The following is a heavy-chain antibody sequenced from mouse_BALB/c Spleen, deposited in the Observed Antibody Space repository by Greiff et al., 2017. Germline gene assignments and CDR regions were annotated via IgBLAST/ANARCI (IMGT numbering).Heavy chain of an antibody. V-gene: IGHV5-9-4*01. Sequence: EVQGVESGGGLVKPGGSLKLSCAASGFTFSSYAMSWVRQSPEKRLEWVAEISSGGSYTFYPDTVTGRFTISRDNAKNTLYLEMSSLRSEDTAMYYCARGGNYDAMDYWGQGTSVTVSS. CDR3: ARGGNYDAMDY. CDR1: GFTFSSYA. D-gene: IGHD2-1*01. J-gene: IGHJ4*01. CDR2: ISSGGSYT.